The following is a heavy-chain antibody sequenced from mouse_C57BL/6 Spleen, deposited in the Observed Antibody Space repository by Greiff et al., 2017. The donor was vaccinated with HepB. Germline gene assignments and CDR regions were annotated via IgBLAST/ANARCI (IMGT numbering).Heavy chain of an antibody. Sequence: EVNVVESGGGLVQPKGSLKLSCAASGFTFNTYAMHWVRQAPGKGLEWVARIRSKSSNYATYYADSVKDRFTISRDDSQSMLYLQMNNLKTEDTAMYYCVRDGGYWGPFDYWGQGTTLTVSS. CDR2: IRSKSSNYAT. J-gene: IGHJ2*01. CDR1: GFTFNTYA. D-gene: IGHD3-1*01. V-gene: IGHV10-3*01. CDR3: VRDGGYWGPFDY.